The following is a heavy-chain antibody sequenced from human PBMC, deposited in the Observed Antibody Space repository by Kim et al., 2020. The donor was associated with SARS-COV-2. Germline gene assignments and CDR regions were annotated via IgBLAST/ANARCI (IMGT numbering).Heavy chain of an antibody. Sequence: ASVKVSCKASGYTFTSYYMHWVRQAPGQGLEWMGIINTSGGSTSYAQKFQGRVTMTRDTSTSTVYMELSSLRSEDTAVYYCARDIALVPAAMGLEYWGEGSLLTVS. D-gene: IGHD2-2*01. CDR1: GYTFTSYY. CDR3: ARDIALVPAAMGLEY. CDR2: INTSGGST. J-gene: IGHJ4*02. V-gene: IGHV1-46*01.